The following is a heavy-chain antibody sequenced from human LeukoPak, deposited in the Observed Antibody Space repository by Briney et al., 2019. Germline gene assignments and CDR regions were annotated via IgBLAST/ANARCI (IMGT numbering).Heavy chain of an antibody. V-gene: IGHV3-23*01. CDR2: INPSGGNT. CDR3: ATTKQARRYFDY. Sequence: GGSLRLSCAGSGFTFSSNPLSWVRQAPGKGLEWVSAINPSGGNTYYADSVRGRFTVSRDNSKNTLYLQMNTLRAEDTAVYYCATTKQARRYFDYWGQGTLVTVSS. CDR1: GFTFSSNP. J-gene: IGHJ4*02. D-gene: IGHD1-1*01.